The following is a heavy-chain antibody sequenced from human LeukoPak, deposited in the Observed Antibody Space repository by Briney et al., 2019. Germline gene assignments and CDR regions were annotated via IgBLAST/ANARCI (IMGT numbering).Heavy chain of an antibody. D-gene: IGHD1-7*01. CDR3: TRDRSPSEYTNYERAYYYGMDV. CDR1: GFTFSSHW. J-gene: IGHJ6*02. Sequence: GGSLRLSCAASGFTFSSHWMHWVRQAPGKGLVWISRISSDGSTTDYADSVKGRFTISRDSAKKTLYLQMHSLRADDSAVYYCTRDRSPSEYTNYERAYYYGMDVWGQGTAVTVSS. CDR2: ISSDGSTT. V-gene: IGHV3-74*01.